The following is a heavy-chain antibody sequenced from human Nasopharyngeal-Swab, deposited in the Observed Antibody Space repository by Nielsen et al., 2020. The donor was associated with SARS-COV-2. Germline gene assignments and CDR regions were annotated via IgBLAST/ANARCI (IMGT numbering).Heavy chain of an antibody. Sequence: WIRQPPGKGLEWIGYIYYSGSTNYNPSPKSRVTISVDTSKNQFSLKLSSVTAADTAVYYCARDDDSSGYYPFGYWGQGTLVTVSS. V-gene: IGHV4-59*01. J-gene: IGHJ4*02. CDR2: IYYSGST. D-gene: IGHD3-22*01. CDR3: ARDDDSSGYYPFGY.